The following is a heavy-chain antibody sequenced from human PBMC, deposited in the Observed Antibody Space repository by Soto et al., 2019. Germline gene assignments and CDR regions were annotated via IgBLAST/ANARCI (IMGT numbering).Heavy chain of an antibody. CDR1: GDSVSSNSAA. Sequence: SQTLSLTCAISGDSVSSNSAAWNWIRQSPSRGLEWLGRTYYRSKWYNDYAVSVKSRITINPDASNNQFSLELNSESPEDTAVYYSAGSAQAAMPPWPFDYWGQGTLVTVSS. V-gene: IGHV6-1*01. CDR3: AGSAQAAMPPWPFDY. J-gene: IGHJ4*02. CDR2: TYYRSKWYN. D-gene: IGHD2-2*01.